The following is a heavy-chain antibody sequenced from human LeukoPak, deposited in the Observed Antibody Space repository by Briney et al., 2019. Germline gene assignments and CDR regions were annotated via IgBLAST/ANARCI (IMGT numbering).Heavy chain of an antibody. CDR1: GYTFTSYD. J-gene: IGHJ4*02. Sequence: ASVKVSCKASGYTFTSYDINWVRQATGQGLEWMGWMNPNSGNTGYAQKFQGRVTMTRNTSISTAYMELSSLRAEDTAVYYCAKESGAYYDSSGYYPLNYFDYWGQGTLVTVSS. V-gene: IGHV1-8*01. CDR3: AKESGAYYDSSGYYPLNYFDY. D-gene: IGHD3-22*01. CDR2: MNPNSGNT.